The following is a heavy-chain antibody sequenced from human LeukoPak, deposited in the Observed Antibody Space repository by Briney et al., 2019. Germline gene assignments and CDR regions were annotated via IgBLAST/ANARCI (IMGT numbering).Heavy chain of an antibody. CDR1: GYTFTSYG. V-gene: IGHV1-18*01. J-gene: IGHJ4*02. D-gene: IGHD3-22*01. CDR2: ISAYNGNT. Sequence: ASAKVSCKASGYTFTSYGISWVRQAPGQGLEWMGWISAYNGNTNYAQKLQGRVTMTTDTSTSTAYMELRSLRSDDTAVYYCARDSYYYDSSALPVDYWGQGTLVTVSS. CDR3: ARDSYYYDSSALPVDY.